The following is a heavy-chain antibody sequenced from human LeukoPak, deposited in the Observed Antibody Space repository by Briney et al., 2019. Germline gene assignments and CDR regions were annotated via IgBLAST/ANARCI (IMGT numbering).Heavy chain of an antibody. D-gene: IGHD6-19*01. CDR3: ARGGSGWYMRYYYGMDV. Sequence: SETLSLTCTVSGGSISSYYWSWIRQPPGKGLEWIGYIYYSGSTNYNPSLKSRVTISVDTSKNQFSLKLSSVTAADTAVYYCARGGSGWYMRYYYGMDVWGQGTTVTVSS. V-gene: IGHV4-59*01. CDR1: GGSISSYY. J-gene: IGHJ6*02. CDR2: IYYSGST.